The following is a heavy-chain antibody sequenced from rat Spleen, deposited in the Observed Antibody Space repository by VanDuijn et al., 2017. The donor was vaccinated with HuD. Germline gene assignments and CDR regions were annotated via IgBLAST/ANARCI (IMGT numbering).Heavy chain of an antibody. Sequence: EVQLVESDGGLVQPGRSLKLSCATSGFTFSDYYMAWVRQTPTKGLEWVATISYDATAPYYRDSVKGRFTISRDNAKTTLYLQMDSLRSEDTATYYCARHPHPTWFDYWGQGVMVTVSS. V-gene: IGHV5-29*01. D-gene: IGHD3-4*01. CDR3: ARHPHPTWFDY. CDR2: ISYDATAP. J-gene: IGHJ2*01. CDR1: GFTFSDYY.